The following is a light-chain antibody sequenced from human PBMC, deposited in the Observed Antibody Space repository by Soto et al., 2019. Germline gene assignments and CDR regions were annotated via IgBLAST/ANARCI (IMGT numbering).Light chain of an antibody. V-gene: IGLV2-8*01. J-gene: IGLJ3*02. CDR2: EVT. CDR1: SSDVGAYNY. Sequence: QSALTQPPSASGSPGQSVTISCTGTSSDVGAYNYVSWYQQHAGKAPKLVIYEVTKRPSGVPDRFSGSKSANTASLTVSGLQAEDEADYYCSSFASSNTWVFAGGTTLTVL. CDR3: SSFASSNTWV.